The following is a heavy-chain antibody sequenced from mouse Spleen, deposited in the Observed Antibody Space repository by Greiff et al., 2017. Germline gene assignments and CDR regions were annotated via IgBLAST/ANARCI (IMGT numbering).Heavy chain of an antibody. J-gene: IGHJ2*01. CDR2: INYDGSST. CDR1: GFTFSDYY. CDR3: ARVAYDYDAYYFDY. D-gene: IGHD2-4*01. V-gene: IGHV5-16*01. Sequence: EVKLEESEGGLVQPGSSMKLSCTASGFTFSDYYMAWVRQVPEKGLEWVANINYDGSSTYYLDSLKSRFIISRDNAKNILYLQMSSLKSEDTATYYCARVAYDYDAYYFDYWGQGTTLTVSS.